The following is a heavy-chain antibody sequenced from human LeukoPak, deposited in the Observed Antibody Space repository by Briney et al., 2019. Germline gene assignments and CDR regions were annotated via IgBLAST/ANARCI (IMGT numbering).Heavy chain of an antibody. V-gene: IGHV4-61*02. Sequence: SQTLSLTCTVSGGSISSGSYYWSWIRQPAGKGLEWIGRIYTSGSTNYNASLKSRVSISLDTSKNQFSPKLSSVIVADTAVYYCARGLRSWFDPWGQGTLVTVSS. CDR1: GGSISSGSYY. CDR3: ARGLRSWFDP. CDR2: IYTSGST. J-gene: IGHJ5*02.